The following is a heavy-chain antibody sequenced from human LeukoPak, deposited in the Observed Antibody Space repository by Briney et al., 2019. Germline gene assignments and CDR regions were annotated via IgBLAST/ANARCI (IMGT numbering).Heavy chain of an antibody. D-gene: IGHD1-1*01. Sequence: PGGSLRLSCTGSGFIFSSDWMYWVRQAPGRGLLWVSRMNSDGSSTNYADSVKGRFTLSRDNAKNTLYMQMNSLRAEDTAVYYCARGTSGMPIEDWGQGTLVTVSS. CDR3: ARGTSGMPIED. CDR2: MNSDGSST. CDR1: GFIFSSDW. J-gene: IGHJ4*02. V-gene: IGHV3-74*01.